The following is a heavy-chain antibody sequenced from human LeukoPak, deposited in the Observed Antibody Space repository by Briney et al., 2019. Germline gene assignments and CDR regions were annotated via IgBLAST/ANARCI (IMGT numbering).Heavy chain of an antibody. J-gene: IGHJ4*02. CDR3: ARGSLLRYFDWPD. Sequence: PGGSLRLSCAASGFSVSSNHMSWVRQAPGKGLEWVSVIYGASSTYYADSVNGRFTISRDDSKNTLYLQMNSLRAEDTAVYYRARGSLLRYFDWPDWGQGTLVTVSS. CDR2: IYGASST. CDR1: GFSVSSNH. V-gene: IGHV3-53*01. D-gene: IGHD3-9*01.